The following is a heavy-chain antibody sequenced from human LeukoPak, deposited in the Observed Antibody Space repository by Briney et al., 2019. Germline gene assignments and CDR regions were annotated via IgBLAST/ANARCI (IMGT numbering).Heavy chain of an antibody. D-gene: IGHD2/OR15-2a*01. V-gene: IGHV4-59*08. CDR2: ISDIGSI. CDR1: GGSISSCY. CDR3: AGHHPRNTVDF. Sequence: PSETLSLTCTVSGGSISSCYWSWIRQPPGKGLEWIAYISDIGSINYNPSLKSRITISLDTSKNQFSLKLSSVTAADTAVYYCAGHHPRNTVDFWGQGTLVTVSS. J-gene: IGHJ4*02.